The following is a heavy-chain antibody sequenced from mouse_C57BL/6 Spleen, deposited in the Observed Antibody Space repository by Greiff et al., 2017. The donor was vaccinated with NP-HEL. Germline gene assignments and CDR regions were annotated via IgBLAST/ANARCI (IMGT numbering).Heavy chain of an antibody. CDR2: IYPGDGDT. J-gene: IGHJ3*01. CDR3: ARLDGYYDPFDY. CDR1: GYAFSSSW. D-gene: IGHD2-3*01. Sequence: QVQLKQSGPELVKPGASVKISCKASGYAFSSSWMNWVKQRPGKGLEWIGRIYPGDGDTNYNGKFKGKATLTADKSSSTAYMQLSSLTSEDSAVYFCARLDGYYDPFDYWGQGTLVTVSA. V-gene: IGHV1-82*01.